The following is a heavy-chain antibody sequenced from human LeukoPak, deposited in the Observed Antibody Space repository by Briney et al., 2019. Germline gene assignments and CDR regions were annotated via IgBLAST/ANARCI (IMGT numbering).Heavy chain of an antibody. CDR3: ARSGYSSSWYHDRAFDI. J-gene: IGHJ3*02. CDR2: ISAYNGNT. CDR1: GYTFTSYG. V-gene: IGHV1-18*01. Sequence: ASVKVSCKASGYTFTSYGIGWVRQAPGQGLEWMGWISAYNGNTNYAQKLQGRVTMTTDTSTSTAYMELRSLRSDDTAVYYCARSGYSSSWYHDRAFDIWGQGTMVTVSS. D-gene: IGHD6-13*01.